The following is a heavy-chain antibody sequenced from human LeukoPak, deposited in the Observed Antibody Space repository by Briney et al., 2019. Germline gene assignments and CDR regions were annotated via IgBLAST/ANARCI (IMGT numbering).Heavy chain of an antibody. D-gene: IGHD4-23*01. CDR1: GYSISSGYY. CDR3: ARRGGHGGSFDY. J-gene: IGHJ4*02. V-gene: IGHV4-38-2*02. CDR2: IYYSGSGST. Sequence: PSETLSLTCTVSGYSISSGYYWGWIRQPPGKGLEWIGYIYYSGSGSTNYNPSLKSRVTISVDTSKNQFSLKLSSVTAADTAVYYCARRGGHGGSFDYWGQGTLVTVSS.